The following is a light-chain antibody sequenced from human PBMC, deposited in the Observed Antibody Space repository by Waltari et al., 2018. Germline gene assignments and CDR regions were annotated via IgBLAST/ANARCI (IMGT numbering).Light chain of an antibody. CDR2: DVS. CDR3: CSYAGSHTWV. V-gene: IGLV2-11*01. J-gene: IGLJ3*02. Sequence: QSALTQPRSVSGSPGQSVTISCTGTSSDVGGYNYVSWYQHHPGKAPKLMISDVSKRPCGVLDRFAGSKSDTTASLAISGLQAEDEADYYCCSYAGSHTWVFGGGTKLTVL. CDR1: SSDVGGYNY.